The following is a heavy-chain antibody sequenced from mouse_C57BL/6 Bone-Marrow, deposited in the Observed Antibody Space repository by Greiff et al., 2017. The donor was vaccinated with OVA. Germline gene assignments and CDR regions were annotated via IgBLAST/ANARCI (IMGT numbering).Heavy chain of an antibody. CDR1: GFTFSDYG. V-gene: IGHV5-15*01. J-gene: IGHJ1*03. CDR3: ARRAYFDV. Sequence: EVQLVESGGGLVQPGGSLKLSCAASGFTFSDYGMAWVRQAPRKGPEWVAFISNLAYSIYYADTVTGRFTISRENAKNTLYLEMSSLRSEDTAMYYCARRAYFDVWGTGTTVTVSS. CDR2: ISNLAYSI.